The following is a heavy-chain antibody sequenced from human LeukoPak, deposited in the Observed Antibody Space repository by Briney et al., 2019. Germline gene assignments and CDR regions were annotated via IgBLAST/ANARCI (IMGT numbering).Heavy chain of an antibody. V-gene: IGHV3-21*01. CDR3: ARGDGATPPDVFDV. CDR2: ISSGSTYI. J-gene: IGHJ3*01. Sequence: GGSLRLSCAGSGFTFSRFWMNWVRQAPGKGLQWVSSISSGSTYIYYADSLKGRFTISRDNTKNSLYLQMNSLRGEDAAVYYCARGDGATPPDVFDVWGQGTMVTVSS. D-gene: IGHD3-10*01. CDR1: GFTFSRFW.